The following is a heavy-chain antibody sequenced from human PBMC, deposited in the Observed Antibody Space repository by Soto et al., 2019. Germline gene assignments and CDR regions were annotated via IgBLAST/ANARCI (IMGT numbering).Heavy chain of an antibody. J-gene: IGHJ5*01. CDR3: PRDGVSTGTTVILDS. Sequence: SLTGTVSGRGSAYIWAVWESFRKSPSRGLEWLGRTYFRSKWYTDYADSVRDRVAINPDTSKNQFSLQMKSVTPEDSAIYYCPRDGVSTGTTVILDSLRHGTLVT. V-gene: IGHV6-1*01. CDR2: TYFRSKWYT. CDR1: GRGSAYIWAV. D-gene: IGHD1-7*01.